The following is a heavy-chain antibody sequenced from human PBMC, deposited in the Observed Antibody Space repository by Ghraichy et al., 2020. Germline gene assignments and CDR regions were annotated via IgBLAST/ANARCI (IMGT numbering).Heavy chain of an antibody. J-gene: IGHJ4*02. D-gene: IGHD6-19*01. CDR3: AKDLSGWYFAGDY. CDR1: GFTFSSYA. V-gene: IGHV3-23*01. CDR2: ISGSGGST. Sequence: GGSLRLSCAASGFTFSSYAMSWVRQAPGKGLEWVSAISGSGGSTYYADFVKGRFTISRDNSKNTLYLQMNSLRAEDTAVYYCAKDLSGWYFAGDYWGQGTLVTVSS.